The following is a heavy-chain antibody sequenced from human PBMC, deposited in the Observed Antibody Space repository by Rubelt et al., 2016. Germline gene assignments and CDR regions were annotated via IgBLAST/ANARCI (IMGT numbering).Heavy chain of an antibody. D-gene: IGHD5-12*01. CDR3: ARSDIVATITDY. V-gene: IGHV3-48*03. Sequence: EVQLVESGGGLVQPGGSLRLSCAASGFTFSSYEMNWVRQAPGKGLEWVSYISSSGSTIYYADSVKGRFTISRANAKNSLYLQMNSLRAEDTAFYYCARSDIVATITDYWGQGTLVTVSS. CDR1: GFTFSSYE. J-gene: IGHJ4*02. CDR2: ISSSGSTI.